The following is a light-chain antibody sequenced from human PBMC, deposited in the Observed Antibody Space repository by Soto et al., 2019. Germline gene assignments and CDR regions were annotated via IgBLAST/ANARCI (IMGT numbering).Light chain of an antibody. Sequence: EFVLPPSPGTLSLSPGERSTLSCRSSQTVRNNYLAWYQQKPGQAPRLLISGASIRATATPDRFSGSGSGTDFTLTVSRLEPEDFAVYYCQQYHRAPDTFGQGTRLEI. V-gene: IGKV3-20*01. CDR3: QQYHRAPDT. CDR1: QTVRNNY. J-gene: IGKJ5*01. CDR2: GAS.